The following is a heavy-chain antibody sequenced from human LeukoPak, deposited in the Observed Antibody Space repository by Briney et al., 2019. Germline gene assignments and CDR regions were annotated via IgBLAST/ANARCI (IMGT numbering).Heavy chain of an antibody. CDR2: ISAYNGNT. J-gene: IGHJ6*03. CDR1: GYTFTSYG. D-gene: IGHD3-22*01. CDR3: AKGASSGYYFYSYYYYMDV. Sequence: GASVKVSCKASGYTFTSYGISWVRQAPGQGLEWMGWISAYNGNTNYAQKLQGRVTMTTDTSTSTAYMELRSLRSDDTAVYYCAKGASSGYYFYSYYYYMDVWGKGTTVTISS. V-gene: IGHV1-18*01.